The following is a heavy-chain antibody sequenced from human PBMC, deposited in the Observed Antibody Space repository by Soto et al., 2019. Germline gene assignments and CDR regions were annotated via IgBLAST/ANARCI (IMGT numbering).Heavy chain of an antibody. D-gene: IGHD2-2*01. J-gene: IGHJ6*02. V-gene: IGHV1-69*12. CDR1: GGTFSSYA. CDR2: VIPIFGTA. CDR3: ARHVPAAGYYYGMDV. Sequence: QVQLVQSGAEVKKPGSSVKVSCKASGGTFSSYAISWVRQAPGQGLEWMGGVIPIFGTADYAQKFQGRVTINADESTSTAYMELSSLRSEDTAVYYCARHVPAAGYYYGMDVWGQGTTVTVSS.